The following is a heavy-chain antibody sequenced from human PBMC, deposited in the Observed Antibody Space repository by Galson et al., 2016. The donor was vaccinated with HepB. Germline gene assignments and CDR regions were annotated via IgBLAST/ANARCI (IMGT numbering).Heavy chain of an antibody. V-gene: IGHV3-30*03. J-gene: IGHJ4*02. CDR2: ILYDASDK. CDR1: GFTFSWFG. D-gene: IGHD3-10*01. CDR3: ARWSRGTGSSLDV. Sequence: SLRLSCAASGFTFSWFGMHWVRQAPGKGLEWVAAISYDGVAVILYDASDKYYADSVKGRFTISRDKSQNTLFLQMNSLGAEDTAIYYCARWSRGTGSSLDVWGQGTLVTVSS.